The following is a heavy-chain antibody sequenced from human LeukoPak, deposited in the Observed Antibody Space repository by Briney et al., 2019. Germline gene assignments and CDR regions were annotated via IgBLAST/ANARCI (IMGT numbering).Heavy chain of an antibody. Sequence: PSETLSLTCTVSGGSISSFYWSWIRQPAGKGLEWIGRIYSSGSTNYNPSLKSRVTMSVDTSKNQFSLKLSSVTAADTAVYYCARVTTYYYDSSGPPGGMDVWGQGTAVTVSS. J-gene: IGHJ6*02. D-gene: IGHD3-22*01. CDR3: ARVTTYYYDSSGPPGGMDV. V-gene: IGHV4-4*07. CDR1: GGSISSFY. CDR2: IYSSGST.